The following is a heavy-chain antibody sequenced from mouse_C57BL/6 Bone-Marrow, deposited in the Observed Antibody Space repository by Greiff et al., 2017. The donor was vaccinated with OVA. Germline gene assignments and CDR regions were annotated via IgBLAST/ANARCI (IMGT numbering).Heavy chain of an antibody. CDR1: GYAFSSYW. D-gene: IGHD1-1*01. CDR2: IFPGDGDT. CDR3: ARIGLFMTTVVAPSWYFDV. Sequence: VQLQQSGAELVKPGASVKISCKASGYAFSSYWMNWVKQRPGKGLEWIGQIFPGDGDTNYNGKFTGKATLTADRSSSTAYMHFSSLTSEDSAIYYCARIGLFMTTVVAPSWYFDVWGTGTTVTVSS. J-gene: IGHJ1*03. V-gene: IGHV1-80*01.